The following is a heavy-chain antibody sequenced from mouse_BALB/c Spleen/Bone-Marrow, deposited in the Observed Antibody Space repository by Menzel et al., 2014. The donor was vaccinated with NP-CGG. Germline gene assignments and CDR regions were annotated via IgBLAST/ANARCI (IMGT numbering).Heavy chain of an antibody. CDR2: IYPGDGNT. D-gene: IGHD1-1*02. J-gene: IGHJ1*01. Sequence: VQLQESGPELVKPGASVKISCRASGYVFSSSWMNWVKQGPGQGLEWIGRIYPGDGNTNYNGKFKGKAILTADTSSSAAYMQISSLTSVDSAVYFCARRRTFITSVVDYFDVWGAGTTVTVSS. CDR3: ARRRTFITSVVDYFDV. V-gene: IGHV1-82*01. CDR1: GYVFSSSW.